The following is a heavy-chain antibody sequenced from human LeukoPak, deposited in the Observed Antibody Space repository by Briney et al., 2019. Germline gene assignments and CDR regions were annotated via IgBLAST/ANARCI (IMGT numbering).Heavy chain of an antibody. CDR2: INSSGGIA. J-gene: IGHJ5*02. Sequence: GASLRLSCGTSGFTFSSYGMTWVRLAPGKGLEWVSSINSSGGIAYYADSVKGRFTISRDNSRNTLFLRMNSLRAEDTAIYYCAKDQGELRFDPWGQGTLVTVSS. D-gene: IGHD1-26*01. CDR1: GFTFSSYG. CDR3: AKDQGELRFDP. V-gene: IGHV3-23*01.